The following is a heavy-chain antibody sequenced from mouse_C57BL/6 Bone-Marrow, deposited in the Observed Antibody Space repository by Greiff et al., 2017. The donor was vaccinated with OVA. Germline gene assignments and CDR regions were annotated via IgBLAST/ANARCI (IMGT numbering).Heavy chain of an antibody. J-gene: IGHJ2*01. CDR1: GYTFTSYW. Sequence: QVQLQQPGAELVRPGSSVKLSCKASGYTFTSYWMHWVKQRPIQGLEWIGNIDPSDSETHYNQKFKDKATLTVDKSSSTAYMQLSSLTSEDSADYYCARSGTTVEPDYGGQGTTLTVSA. CDR2: IDPSDSET. V-gene: IGHV1-52*01. D-gene: IGHD1-1*01. CDR3: ARSGTTVEPDY.